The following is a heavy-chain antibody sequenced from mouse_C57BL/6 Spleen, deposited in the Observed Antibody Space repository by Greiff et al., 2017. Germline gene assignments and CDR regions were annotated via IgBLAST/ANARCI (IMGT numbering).Heavy chain of an antibody. J-gene: IGHJ3*01. CDR3: ARPAQATYAWFAY. V-gene: IGHV1-50*01. D-gene: IGHD3-2*02. Sequence: QVHVKQSGAELVKPGASVKLSCKASGYTFTSYWMQWVKQRPGQGLEWIGEIDPSDSYTNYNQKFKGKATLTVDTSSSTAYMQLSSLTSEDSAVYYCARPAQATYAWFAYWGQGTLVTVSA. CDR2: IDPSDSYT. CDR1: GYTFTSYW.